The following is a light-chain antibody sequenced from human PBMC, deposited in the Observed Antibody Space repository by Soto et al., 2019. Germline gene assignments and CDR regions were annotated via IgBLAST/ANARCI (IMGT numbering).Light chain of an antibody. CDR1: QGIRND. CDR3: QQYDNWPLT. J-gene: IGKJ4*01. CDR2: AAS. Sequence: AIQMTQSPSSLSASVGDRVTITCRASQGIRNDLGWYQQKPGKAPKLLIYAASSLQSGVPSRFSGSGSGTDFTLTISSLQPEDFAVYYCQQYDNWPLTFGGGTKVDIK. V-gene: IGKV1-6*01.